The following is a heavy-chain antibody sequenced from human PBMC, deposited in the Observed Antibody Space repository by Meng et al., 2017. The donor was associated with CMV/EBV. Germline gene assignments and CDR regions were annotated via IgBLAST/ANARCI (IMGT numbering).Heavy chain of an antibody. CDR2: IYWDDDK. J-gene: IGHJ5*02. D-gene: IGHD6-13*01. V-gene: IGHV2-5*02. Sequence: QITLKESGSTLVKPTQTLPLTCTFSGFSLSTSGVGVGWIRQPPGKALEWLALIYWDDDKRYSPSLKSRLTITKDTSKNQVVLTMTNMDPVDTATYYCAHRGRIAAAGTDWFDPWGQGTLVTVSS. CDR3: AHRGRIAAAGTDWFDP. CDR1: GFSLSTSGVG.